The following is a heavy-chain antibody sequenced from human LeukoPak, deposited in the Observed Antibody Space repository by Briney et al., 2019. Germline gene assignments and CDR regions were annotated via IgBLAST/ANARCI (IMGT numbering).Heavy chain of an antibody. CDR3: VRDPYYYGSGGD. CDR2: IWAGGSKK. D-gene: IGHD3-10*01. J-gene: IGHJ4*02. Sequence: GGSLRLSCAASGFTFSTYGMHWVRQAPGKGLEWVAVIWAGGSKKYYADSVKGRFTIARDNSKNTLYLQMDSLRAEDTAMYYCVRDPYYYGSGGDWGQGTLVTVSS. CDR1: GFTFSTYG. V-gene: IGHV3-33*01.